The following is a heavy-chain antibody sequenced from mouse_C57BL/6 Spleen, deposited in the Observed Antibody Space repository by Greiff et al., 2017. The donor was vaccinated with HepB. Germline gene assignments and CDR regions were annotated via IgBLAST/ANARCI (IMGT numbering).Heavy chain of an antibody. D-gene: IGHD2-4*01. J-gene: IGHJ4*01. V-gene: IGHV1-55*01. CDR1: GYTFTSYW. CDR2: IYPGSGST. Sequence: QVQLQQPGAELVKPGASVKMSCKASGYTFTSYWITWVKQRPGQGLEWIGDIYPGSGSTNYNEKFKSKATLTVDTSSSTAYMQLSSLTSEDSAVYYCARLGDYDGGSYYAMDYWGQGTSVTVSS. CDR3: ARLGDYDGGSYYAMDY.